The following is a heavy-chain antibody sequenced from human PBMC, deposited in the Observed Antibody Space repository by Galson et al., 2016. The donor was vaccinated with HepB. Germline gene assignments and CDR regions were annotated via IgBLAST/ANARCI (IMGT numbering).Heavy chain of an antibody. V-gene: IGHV4-34*01. CDR1: GGSFTGYY. J-gene: IGHJ4*02. CDR3: SRGLDAYKAGNY. CDR2: IHPSGST. D-gene: IGHD5-24*01. Sequence: ETLSLTCGVYGGSFTGYYCNWFRQPPGMGLEWIGEIHPSGSTSYNPSLGSRVTISLDTSKNQFSLKVDSVTAADTAVYFCSRGLDAYKAGNYWGQGTLVTVAS.